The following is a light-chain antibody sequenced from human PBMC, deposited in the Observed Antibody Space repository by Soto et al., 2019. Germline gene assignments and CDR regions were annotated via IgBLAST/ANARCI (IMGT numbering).Light chain of an antibody. CDR3: KAYDSSLSGYG. CDR1: SSNIGAGYD. V-gene: IGLV1-40*01. J-gene: IGLJ1*01. Sequence: QSVLTQPPSVSGAPGQRVTISCTGSSSNIGAGYDVHWYQQLPGTAPKLLIYGNSDRPSGVPDRFSGSKSGTSASLAITGLQAEDEADYYCKAYDSSLSGYGFGTGTQLTVL. CDR2: GNS.